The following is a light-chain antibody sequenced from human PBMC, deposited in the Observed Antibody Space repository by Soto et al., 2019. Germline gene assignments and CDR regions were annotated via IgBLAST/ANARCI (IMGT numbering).Light chain of an antibody. V-gene: IGKV3-20*01. CDR1: QSVSNNY. Sequence: EIVLTQSPGTLSLSPGERATRSCRASQSVSNNYLAWYQQKPGQAPRRLIFGASGRATGIPDRFSGSGSGTDFTLTISRLEPEDFAVYYCQQYGTSPTFGQGTKVEIK. CDR2: GAS. J-gene: IGKJ1*01. CDR3: QQYGTSPT.